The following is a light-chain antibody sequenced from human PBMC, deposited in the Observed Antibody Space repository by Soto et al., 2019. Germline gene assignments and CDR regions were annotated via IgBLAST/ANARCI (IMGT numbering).Light chain of an antibody. CDR1: QSVSSN. V-gene: IGKV3D-15*01. CDR2: DTS. CDR3: HLYNNWPLYT. J-gene: IGKJ2*01. Sequence: EIVMTQSPATLSVSPGERVTLSCRASQSVSSNLAWYQQKPGQPPRLLIYDTSTRASGIPARFSGSGSGTEFTLTISSLQSEDFAIYYCHLYNNWPLYTFGQGTKLEI.